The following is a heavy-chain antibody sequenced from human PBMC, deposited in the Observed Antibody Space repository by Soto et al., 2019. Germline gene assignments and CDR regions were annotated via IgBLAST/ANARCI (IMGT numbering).Heavy chain of an antibody. D-gene: IGHD3-10*01. CDR1: GYSFTTYW. J-gene: IGHJ4*02. CDR3: VRRYYGSGSSGDLDF. Sequence: PGESLKISCKGSGYSFTTYWIGWVRQMPGKGLEWMGIIYPGDSDTRYSPSFQGRVTISADESITTAYLQWSSLTASDTAIYYCVRRYYGSGSSGDLDFWGQGTLVTVSS. CDR2: IYPGDSDT. V-gene: IGHV5-51*01.